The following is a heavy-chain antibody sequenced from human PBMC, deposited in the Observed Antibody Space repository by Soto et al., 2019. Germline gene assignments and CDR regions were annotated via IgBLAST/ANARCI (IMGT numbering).Heavy chain of an antibody. D-gene: IGHD3-3*01. V-gene: IGHV4-59*08. CDR1: GGSISSYY. CDR3: ARLNYDFWSGPLYYYYYMDV. CDR2: IYYGGST. Sequence: SETLSLTCTVSGGSISSYYLSWIRQPPGKGLEWIGYIYYGGSTNYNPSLKSRVTISVDTSKNQFSLKLSSVTAADTAVYYCARLNYDFWSGPLYYYYYMDVWGKGTTVTVSS. J-gene: IGHJ6*03.